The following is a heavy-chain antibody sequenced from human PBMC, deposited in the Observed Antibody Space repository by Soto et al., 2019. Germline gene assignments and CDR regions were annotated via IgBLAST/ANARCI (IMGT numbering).Heavy chain of an antibody. D-gene: IGHD3-3*01. CDR3: ARDAQTYYYFWSGSTSDYCIDV. CDR1: GYTFTGYY. Sequence: QVQLVQSGAEVKKPGASVKVSCKAAGYTFTGYYMHWVRQAPGQALERMGWINPNSGGTNYAQKFQGRVTVARDTVISTAYMELRRLRADDTALYYCARDAQTYYYFWSGSTSDYCIDVWGQGTTVTVS. CDR2: INPNSGGT. V-gene: IGHV1-2*02. J-gene: IGHJ6*02.